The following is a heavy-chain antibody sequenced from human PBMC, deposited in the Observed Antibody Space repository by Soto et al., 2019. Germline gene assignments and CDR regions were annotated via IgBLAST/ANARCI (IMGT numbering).Heavy chain of an antibody. CDR2: IYYSGST. D-gene: IGHD2-15*01. CDR3: ARGYCSGGTCYRFSFDY. Sequence: QVQLQESGPGLVKPSETLSLTCTVSGGSISSYYWSWIRQPPGKGLEWIGYIYYSGSTNYNPSLKSRSTISVDTSKNQFSLKLSSVTAADTAVYYCARGYCSGGTCYRFSFDYWGQGTLVTVSS. V-gene: IGHV4-59*01. J-gene: IGHJ4*02. CDR1: GGSISSYY.